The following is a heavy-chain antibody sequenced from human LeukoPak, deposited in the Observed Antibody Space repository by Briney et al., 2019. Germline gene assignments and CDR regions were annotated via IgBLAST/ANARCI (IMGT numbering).Heavy chain of an antibody. J-gene: IGHJ4*02. Sequence: GGSLRLSCAASGFTFSNSAMSWVRQAPGKGLEWVSTISGSGGGTYYADSVKGRFTISRDNSKNTLYLQMNSLRAEDTAVYFCVRASLLRGLVGYYFDSWGQGTPVTVFS. CDR3: VRASLLRGLVGYYFDS. V-gene: IGHV3-23*01. CDR2: ISGSGGGT. CDR1: GFTFSNSA. D-gene: IGHD3-16*02.